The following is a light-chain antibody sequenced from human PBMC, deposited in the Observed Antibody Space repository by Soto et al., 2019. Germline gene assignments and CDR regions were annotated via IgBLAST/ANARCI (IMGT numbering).Light chain of an antibody. Sequence: QSALTQPPSASGSPGQSVTISCTGTSSDVGGYNYFSWYQQHPGKAPKLMIYEVSKRPSGVPDRFSGSKSGNTASLTVSGLQAEDEADYYCSSYAGSNNFGVFGGGTKVTVL. CDR1: SSDVGGYNY. J-gene: IGLJ2*01. CDR2: EVS. CDR3: SSYAGSNNFGV. V-gene: IGLV2-8*01.